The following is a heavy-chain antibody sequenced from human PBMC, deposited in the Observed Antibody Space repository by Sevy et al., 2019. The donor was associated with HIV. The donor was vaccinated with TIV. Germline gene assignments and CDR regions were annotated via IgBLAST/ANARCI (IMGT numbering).Heavy chain of an antibody. V-gene: IGHV2-70*01. CDR2: IDWDDDK. CDR1: GFSLSTSGMC. CDR3: ARMPSYCSGGSCYYYGMDV. J-gene: IGHJ6*02. Sequence: SGPTLVKPTQTLTLTCTFSGFSLSTSGMCVSWIRQPPGKALEWLALIDWDDDKYYSTSLKTRLTISKDTSKNQVVRTMTNMDPVDTATYYCARMPSYCSGGSCYYYGMDVWGQGTTVTVSS. D-gene: IGHD2-15*01.